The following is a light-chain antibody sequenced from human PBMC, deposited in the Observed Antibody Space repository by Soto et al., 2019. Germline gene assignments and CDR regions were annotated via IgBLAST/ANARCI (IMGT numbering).Light chain of an antibody. CDR1: SSNIGAGYD. J-gene: IGLJ1*01. CDR2: GNS. CDR3: QSYDNSLSGYV. V-gene: IGLV1-40*01. Sequence: QSALTQPPSVSGAPGQRVTISCTGSSSNIGAGYDVHWYQQLPGTAPKLLIYGNSNRPSGVPDRFSGSKSGTSASLAITGLQAEEEADYSCQSYDNSLSGYVFGTVTKVTVL.